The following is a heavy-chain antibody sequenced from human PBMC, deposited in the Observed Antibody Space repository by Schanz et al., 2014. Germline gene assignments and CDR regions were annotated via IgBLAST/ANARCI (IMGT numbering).Heavy chain of an antibody. Sequence: QVQLLQSGAEVKKPGASVKVSCKASRSTFSSYTISWVRQARGQGLEWMGRIIPILGIANYAQKFQGRVTITADKSTSTASMELSSLRSEDTAVYYCARSNYYDNSDYYNSFDYWGQGTLVTVSS. J-gene: IGHJ4*02. CDR3: ARSNYYDNSDYYNSFDY. CDR2: IIPILGIA. D-gene: IGHD3-22*01. V-gene: IGHV1-69*09. CDR1: RSTFSSYT.